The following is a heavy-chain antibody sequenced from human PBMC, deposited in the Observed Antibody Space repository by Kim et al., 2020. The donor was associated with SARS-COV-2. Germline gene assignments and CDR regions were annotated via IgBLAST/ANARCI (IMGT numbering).Heavy chain of an antibody. D-gene: IGHD1-26*01. CDR2: INTNTGNP. V-gene: IGHV7-4-1*02. CDR3: ARSSSAGAVRMPFDY. Sequence: ASGKVSCKVSGYTFTSYAMNWVRQAPGQGLEWMGWINTNTGNPTYAHGFTGRFVFSLDTSVSTAYLQISSLKAEDTAVYYCARSSSAGAVRMPFDYWGQGTLVTVSS. CDR1: GYTFTSYA. J-gene: IGHJ4*02.